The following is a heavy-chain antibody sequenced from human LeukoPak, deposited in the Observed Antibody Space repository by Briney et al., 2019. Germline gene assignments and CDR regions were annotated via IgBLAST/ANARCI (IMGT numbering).Heavy chain of an antibody. Sequence: GASVKVSCKASGYTFTSHGISWVRQMPGKGLEWMGIIYPGDSDTRYSPSFQGQVTISADKSISTAYLQWSSLKASDTAMYYCARHGLGKAFDIWGQGTMVTVSS. CDR2: IYPGDSDT. CDR3: ARHGLGKAFDI. CDR1: GYTFTSHG. J-gene: IGHJ3*02. D-gene: IGHD6-19*01. V-gene: IGHV5-51*01.